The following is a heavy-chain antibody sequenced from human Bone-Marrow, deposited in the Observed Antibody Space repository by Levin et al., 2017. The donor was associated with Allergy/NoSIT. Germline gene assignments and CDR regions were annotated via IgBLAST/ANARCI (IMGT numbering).Heavy chain of an antibody. J-gene: IGHJ6*02. D-gene: IGHD3-16*01. CDR3: ARDRGSVKMDYYYGLDV. CDR1: GGDFSTYG. CDR2: IIPMFDAA. Sequence: AASVKVSCKVSGGDFSTYGITWVRQAPGQGLEWIGGIIPMFDAANYAQKFQDRVTITADEATTTAYMELSSLRSDDTAVYYCARDRGSVKMDYYYGLDVWGQGTTVSVSS. V-gene: IGHV1-69*13.